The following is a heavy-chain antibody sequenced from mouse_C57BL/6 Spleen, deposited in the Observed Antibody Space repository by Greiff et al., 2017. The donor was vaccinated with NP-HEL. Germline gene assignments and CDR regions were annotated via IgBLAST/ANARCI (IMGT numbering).Heavy chain of an antibody. V-gene: IGHV1-82*01. CDR2: IYPGDGDT. Sequence: QVQLKESGPELVKPGASVKISCKASGYAFSSSWMNWVKQRPGEGLEWIGRIYPGDGDTNYNGSFQGNATLTADKSSSTAYMQLSSLTSEDSAVYFCAKGNYYGSTYFDYWGQGTTLTVSS. CDR1: GYAFSSSW. D-gene: IGHD1-1*01. J-gene: IGHJ2*01. CDR3: AKGNYYGSTYFDY.